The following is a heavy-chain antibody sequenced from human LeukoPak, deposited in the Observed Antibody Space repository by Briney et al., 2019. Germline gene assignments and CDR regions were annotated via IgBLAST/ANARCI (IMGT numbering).Heavy chain of an antibody. D-gene: IGHD3-3*01. V-gene: IGHV3-23*01. CDR1: GFTFSSYA. Sequence: GGSLRLSCAASGFTFSSYAMSWVRQAPGKGLEWVSAISGSGGSTYYADSVKGRFTISRDNSKNTLYLQMNSLRAEDTAVYHCAKASGDSRFLEWLLVYYFDYWGQGTLVTVSS. CDR2: ISGSGGST. J-gene: IGHJ4*02. CDR3: AKASGDSRFLEWLLVYYFDY.